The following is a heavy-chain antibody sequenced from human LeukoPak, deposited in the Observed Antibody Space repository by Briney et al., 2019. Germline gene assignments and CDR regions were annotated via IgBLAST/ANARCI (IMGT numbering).Heavy chain of an antibody. V-gene: IGHV4-30-2*01. CDR1: GGSISSGGYS. D-gene: IGHD2-2*01. Sequence: PSETLSLTCAVSGGSISSGGYSWSWIRQPPGKGLEWIGYIYHSGSTYYNPSLKSRVTISVDRSKNQFSLKLSSVTAADTAVYYCARGYCSSTSCYPPAYWGQGTLVTVSS. J-gene: IGHJ4*02. CDR3: ARGYCSSTSCYPPAY. CDR2: IYHSGST.